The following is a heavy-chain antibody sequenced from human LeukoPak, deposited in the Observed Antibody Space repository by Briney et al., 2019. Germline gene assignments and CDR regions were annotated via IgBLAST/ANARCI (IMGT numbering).Heavy chain of an antibody. CDR1: GFTFSSYS. V-gene: IGHV3-30*03. D-gene: IGHD6-13*01. CDR2: ISYDGSNK. Sequence: GGSLRLSCAASGFTFSSYSMNWVRQAPGKGLEWVAVISYDGSNKYYADSVKGRFTISRDNSKNTLYLQMNSLRAEDTAVYYCARGPKAAAWYMVDYWGQGTLVTVSS. J-gene: IGHJ4*02. CDR3: ARGPKAAAWYMVDY.